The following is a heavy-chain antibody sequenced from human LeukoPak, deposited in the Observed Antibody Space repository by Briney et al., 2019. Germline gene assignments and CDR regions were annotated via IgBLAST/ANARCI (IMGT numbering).Heavy chain of an antibody. D-gene: IGHD2-15*01. CDR2: INHSGST. CDR3: AGGRGSIGFDY. V-gene: IGHV4-34*01. CDR1: GGSFSGYY. J-gene: IGHJ4*02. Sequence: SETLSLTCAVYGGSFSGYYWSWIRQPPGKGLEWIGEINHSGSTNYNPSLKSRVTISVDTSKNQFSLKLSSVTAADTAVYYCAGGRGSIGFDYWGQGTLVTVSS.